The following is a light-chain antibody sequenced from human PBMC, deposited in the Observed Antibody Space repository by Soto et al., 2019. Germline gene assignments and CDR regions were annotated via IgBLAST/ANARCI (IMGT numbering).Light chain of an antibody. Sequence: EIVLTQSPGTLSLSPGERATLSCRASQSVSSSYLAWYQQKPGQAPRLLIYGASSRATGIPDRFSGSGSGTDFPLTISRLEPEDFAVYYCQQDGSSPPLTFGQGTKVAIK. CDR3: QQDGSSPPLT. J-gene: IGKJ1*01. V-gene: IGKV3-20*01. CDR2: GAS. CDR1: QSVSSSY.